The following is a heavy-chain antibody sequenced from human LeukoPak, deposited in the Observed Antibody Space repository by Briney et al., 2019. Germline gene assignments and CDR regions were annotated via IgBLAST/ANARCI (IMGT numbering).Heavy chain of an antibody. CDR3: AKDPGYYYGSGSSMNWFDP. CDR1: GFTFSSYG. V-gene: IGHV3-30*18. Sequence: GGSLRLSCAASGFTFSSYGMHWVRQAPGKGLEWVAVISYDGSNKYYADSVKGRFTISRDNPKNTLYLQMNSLRAEDTAVYYCAKDPGYYYGSGSSMNWFDPWGQGTLVTVSS. D-gene: IGHD3-10*01. J-gene: IGHJ5*02. CDR2: ISYDGSNK.